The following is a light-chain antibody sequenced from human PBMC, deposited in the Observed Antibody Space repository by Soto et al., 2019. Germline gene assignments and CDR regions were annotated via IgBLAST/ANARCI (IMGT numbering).Light chain of an antibody. J-gene: IGKJ1*01. CDR2: KSS. CDR1: QSISSW. V-gene: IGKV1-5*03. CDR3: QQYNSYLWT. Sequence: DIQMTQSPSTLSASVGDRVTITCRASQSISSWLAWYQQKPGKAPKLRIYKSSSLKSGVPSRFSGSGSGTEFTLTISSLQPDDFATDYCQQYNSYLWTFGQGTKVEIK.